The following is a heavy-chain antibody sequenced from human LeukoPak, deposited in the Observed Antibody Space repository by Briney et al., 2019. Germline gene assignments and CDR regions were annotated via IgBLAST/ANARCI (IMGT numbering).Heavy chain of an antibody. Sequence: SVKVSCKASGGAFSNFAINWVRQAPGQGPEWMGGVIPIFGRANYAQRFQGRVTITADESTSTVYMELSSLRSEDTAVYYCARASGDSSNYDFPKPYSYWGQGTLVTVSS. J-gene: IGHJ4*02. CDR1: GGAFSNFA. CDR2: VIPIFGRA. V-gene: IGHV1-69*13. CDR3: ARASGDSSNYDFPKPYSY. D-gene: IGHD3-22*01.